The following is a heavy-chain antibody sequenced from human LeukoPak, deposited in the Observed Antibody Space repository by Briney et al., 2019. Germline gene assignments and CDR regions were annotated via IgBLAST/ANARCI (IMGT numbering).Heavy chain of an antibody. Sequence: ASVTVSFKASGYTFTVYYMHWVRQAPGQGREGMGWINPNSGGTNYAQKFQGRVTMTRDTSISTAYMELSRLRSGHTAVYYCARVKAGIVVVTASHAFDIWGQGTMVTVSS. D-gene: IGHD2-21*02. J-gene: IGHJ3*02. CDR2: INPNSGGT. CDR3: ARVKAGIVVVTASHAFDI. V-gene: IGHV1-2*02. CDR1: GYTFTVYY.